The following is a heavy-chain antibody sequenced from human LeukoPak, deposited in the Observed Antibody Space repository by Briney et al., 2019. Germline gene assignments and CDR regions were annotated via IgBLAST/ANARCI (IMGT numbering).Heavy chain of an antibody. Sequence: SETLSLTCTVSGGSISSYYWSWIRQPPGKGLEWIGYIYYSGSTNYNPSLKSRVTISVDTSKNQFSLKLSSVTAADTAVYYCARGYYGDYLSYFDYWGQGTLVTVSS. CDR3: ARGYYGDYLSYFDY. CDR1: GGSISSYY. J-gene: IGHJ4*02. D-gene: IGHD4-17*01. CDR2: IYYSGST. V-gene: IGHV4-59*08.